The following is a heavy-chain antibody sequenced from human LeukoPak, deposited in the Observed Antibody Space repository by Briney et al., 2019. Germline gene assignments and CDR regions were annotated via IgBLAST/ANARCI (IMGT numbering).Heavy chain of an antibody. V-gene: IGHV3-53*05. D-gene: IGHD5-12*01. CDR3: ARVRFRGYDWMTYGMDV. J-gene: IGHJ6*02. CDR2: IYSGGTT. CDR1: GFTASTNH. Sequence: GGSLRLSCAASGFTASTNHLSWVRQAPGKGLEWVSVIYSGGTTYYADSVKGRFTISRDNSKNTLYLQMNSLRAEDTAVYYCARVRFRGYDWMTYGMDVWGQGTTVTVSS.